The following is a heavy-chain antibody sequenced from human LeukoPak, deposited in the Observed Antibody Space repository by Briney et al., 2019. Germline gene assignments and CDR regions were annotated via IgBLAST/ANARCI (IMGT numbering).Heavy chain of an antibody. CDR2: ISGSGGST. CDR1: GFTFSTYA. D-gene: IGHD2/OR15-2a*01. V-gene: IGHV3-23*01. Sequence: GGSLRLSCAASGFTFSTYAMGWVRQAPGKGLEWVSTISGSGGSTDYADSVKGRFTISRDNSKNTLYLQMNTLRSEDTAVYFCASDRNSNNWFYYWGQGTLVTVSS. J-gene: IGHJ4*02. CDR3: ASDRNSNNWFYY.